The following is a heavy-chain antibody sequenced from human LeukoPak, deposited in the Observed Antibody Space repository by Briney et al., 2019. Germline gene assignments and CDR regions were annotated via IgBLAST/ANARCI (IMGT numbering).Heavy chain of an antibody. D-gene: IGHD6-13*01. CDR2: INPNSGGT. V-gene: IGHV1-2*02. Sequence: ASVKVSCKASGYTFTGYYMHWVRQAPGQGLEWMGWINPNSGGTNYAQKFQGRVTMTRNTSISTAYMELSSLRSEDTAVYYCAREGSSSRDFDYWGQGTLVTVSS. CDR3: AREGSSSRDFDY. CDR1: GYTFTGYY. J-gene: IGHJ4*02.